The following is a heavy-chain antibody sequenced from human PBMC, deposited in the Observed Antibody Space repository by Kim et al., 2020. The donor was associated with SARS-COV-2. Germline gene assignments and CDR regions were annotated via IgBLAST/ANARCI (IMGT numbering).Heavy chain of an antibody. V-gene: IGHV3-9*01. J-gene: IGHJ4*02. Sequence: GGSLRLSCAASGFTFDDYAMHWVRQAPGKGLEWVSGISWNSGSIGYADSVKGRFTISRDNAKNSLYLQMNSLRAEDTALYYCAKDDHSSSWAYFDYWGQGTLVTVSS. CDR3: AKDDHSSSWAYFDY. CDR2: ISWNSGSI. CDR1: GFTFDDYA. D-gene: IGHD6-13*01.